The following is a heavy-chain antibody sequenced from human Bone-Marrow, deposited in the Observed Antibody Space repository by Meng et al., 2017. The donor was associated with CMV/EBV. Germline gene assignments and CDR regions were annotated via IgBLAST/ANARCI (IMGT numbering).Heavy chain of an antibody. V-gene: IGHV1-2*02. Sequence: ASVKVSCKASGYTFTGYYMHWVRQAPGQGLEWMGWINPNSGGTNYAQKFQGRVTMTRDTSTSTAYMEPSRLRSDDTAVYYCARDAGRLFGVFHIDYWGQGTLVTVSS. D-gene: IGHD3-3*01. J-gene: IGHJ4*02. CDR2: INPNSGGT. CDR1: GYTFTGYY. CDR3: ARDAGRLFGVFHIDY.